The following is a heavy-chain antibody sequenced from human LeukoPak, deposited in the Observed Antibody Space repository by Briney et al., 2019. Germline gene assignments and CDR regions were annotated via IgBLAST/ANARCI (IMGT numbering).Heavy chain of an antibody. CDR2: IYSGGGT. CDR1: GFTVSSSY. D-gene: IGHD3-22*01. Sequence: GGSLRLSCAASGFTVSSSYMNWVRQAPGKGLEWVSLIYSGGGTYYADSVKGRFTISRDNSKNTLYLQMNSLRAEDTAVYYCARNYYDSSAYYYFDYWGQGTLVNVSS. J-gene: IGHJ4*02. CDR3: ARNYYDSSAYYYFDY. V-gene: IGHV3-66*01.